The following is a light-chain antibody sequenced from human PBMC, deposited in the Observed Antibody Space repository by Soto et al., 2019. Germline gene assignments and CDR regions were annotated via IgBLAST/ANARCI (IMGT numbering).Light chain of an antibody. CDR2: DAS. Sequence: EIVLTQSPATLSLSPGERATLSCRASQSVSSYLAWYQQNPGQAPRLLIYDASNRATGIPARCSGSGSGTDFTLSISSLEPEDFAVYYCQQRSNWPPYTFGQGTKLDIK. J-gene: IGKJ2*01. CDR1: QSVSSY. V-gene: IGKV3-11*01. CDR3: QQRSNWPPYT.